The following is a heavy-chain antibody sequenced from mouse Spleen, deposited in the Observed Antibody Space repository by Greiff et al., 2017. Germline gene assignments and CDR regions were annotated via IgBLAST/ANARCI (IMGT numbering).Heavy chain of an antibody. Sequence: EVNVVESGGGLVKPGGSLKLSCAASGFTFSDYGMAWVRQAPGKGPEWVAFISNLAYSIYYADTVTGRFTISRENAKNTLYLEMSSLRSEDTAMYYCARLGIYYAMDYWGQGTSVTVSS. CDR3: ARLGIYYAMDY. V-gene: IGHV5-15*01. CDR2: ISNLAYSI. CDR1: GFTFSDYG. J-gene: IGHJ4*01.